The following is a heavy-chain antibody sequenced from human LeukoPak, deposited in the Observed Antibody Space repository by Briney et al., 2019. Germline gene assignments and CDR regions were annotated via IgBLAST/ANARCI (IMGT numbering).Heavy chain of an antibody. J-gene: IGHJ3*02. Sequence: PGRSLRLSCAASGFTFSSYGMHWVRQAPGKGLEWVAVISYDGSNKYYADSVKGRFTISRDNSKNTLYLQMNSLRAEDTAVYYCAKDKGQGYEEGAFDIWGQGTMVTVSS. V-gene: IGHV3-30*18. CDR1: GFTFSSYG. CDR3: AKDKGQGYEEGAFDI. CDR2: ISYDGSNK. D-gene: IGHD1-1*01.